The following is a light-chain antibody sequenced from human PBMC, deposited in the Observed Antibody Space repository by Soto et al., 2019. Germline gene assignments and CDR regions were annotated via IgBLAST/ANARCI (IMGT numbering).Light chain of an antibody. CDR2: EVS. J-gene: IGLJ2*01. CDR3: CSYADTSIL. Sequence: QSVRTQPASVSGSPGKSITISCTGSSGDVGSYNLVSWYQQHPDKAPKLMIYEVSKRPHRISNRFFGSKSGNTASLTISCLQAEDEAHYYCCSYADTSILFGGGTKLTVL. V-gene: IGLV2-23*02. CDR1: SGDVGSYNL.